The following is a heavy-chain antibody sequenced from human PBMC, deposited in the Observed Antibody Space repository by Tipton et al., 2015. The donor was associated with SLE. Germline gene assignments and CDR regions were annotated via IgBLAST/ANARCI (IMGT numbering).Heavy chain of an antibody. CDR3: AKPELGTFDN. J-gene: IGHJ4*02. V-gene: IGHV3-30*02. Sequence: SLRLSCAASGFTFSSYGMHWVRQAPGKGLEWVAFIRYDGSNKYYEDSVKGRFTISRDNSKKTLYLQMNSLRAEDTAVYYCAKPELGTFDNGGQGTLVTVSS. D-gene: IGHD7-27*01. CDR1: GFTFSSYG. CDR2: IRYDGSNK.